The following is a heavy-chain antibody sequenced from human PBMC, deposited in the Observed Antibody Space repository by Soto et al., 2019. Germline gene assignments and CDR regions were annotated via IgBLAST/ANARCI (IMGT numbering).Heavy chain of an antibody. J-gene: IGHJ4*02. D-gene: IGHD2-15*01. CDR1: GFIFSNNG. Sequence: QVQLVESGGGVVQPGRSLRLSCAGSGFIFSNNGMHWVRQTPGKGLEWVAFMSYDGSVTFYSDAVMGLFTIFRDNSKNSLLLRMSKLRAVVTAMYYCTLVRLAVSALDYWGQGTLVPVSS. CDR3: TLVRLAVSALDY. CDR2: MSYDGSVT. V-gene: IGHV3-30*03.